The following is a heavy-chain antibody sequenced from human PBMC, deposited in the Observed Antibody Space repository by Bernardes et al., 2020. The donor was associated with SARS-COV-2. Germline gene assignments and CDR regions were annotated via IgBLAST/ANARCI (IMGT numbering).Heavy chain of an antibody. V-gene: IGHV3-74*01. Sequence: GGSLRLSCAASGFTFSSYWMHWVRQTPGKGLVWVSRLDSAGITNYVDSVRGRFTISRDNAKNTLYLQMNNLRAEDTALYYCARHSSGWGGAGNDGFDFWGQGTMVTVSS. CDR2: LDSAGIT. D-gene: IGHD6-19*01. J-gene: IGHJ3*01. CDR1: GFTFSSYW. CDR3: ARHSSGWGGAGNDGFDF.